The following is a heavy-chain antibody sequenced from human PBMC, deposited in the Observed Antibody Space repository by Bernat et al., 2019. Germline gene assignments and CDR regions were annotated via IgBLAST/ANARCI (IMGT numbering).Heavy chain of an antibody. V-gene: IGHV2-70*15. CDR2: IDWDDDK. D-gene: IGHD3-10*01. CDR1: GFSLSTTGMC. J-gene: IGHJ5*02. Sequence: QVTLRESGPALVKPTQTLTLTCTFSGFSLSTTGMCVSWIRRPPGKALEWLARIDWDDDKYYSTSLKTRLTISKDTSKNQVVLTMTNMDPVDTATYYCARSDGSGSYYRDDWFDPWGQGTLVTVSS. CDR3: ARSDGSGSYYRDDWFDP.